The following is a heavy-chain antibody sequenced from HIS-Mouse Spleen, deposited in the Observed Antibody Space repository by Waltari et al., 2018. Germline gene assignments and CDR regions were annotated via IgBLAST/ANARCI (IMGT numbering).Heavy chain of an antibody. J-gene: IGHJ4*02. V-gene: IGHV4-39*01. CDR1: GGSISSSSSY. Sequence: QLQLQESGPGLVKPSETLSLTCTFSGGSISSSSSYWGWIRQPPGKGLEWIGSIYYSGSTYYNPSLKSRVTISVDTSKNQFSLKLSSVTAADTAVYYCARRRGWFDYWGQGTLVTVSS. D-gene: IGHD6-19*01. CDR2: IYYSGST. CDR3: ARRRGWFDY.